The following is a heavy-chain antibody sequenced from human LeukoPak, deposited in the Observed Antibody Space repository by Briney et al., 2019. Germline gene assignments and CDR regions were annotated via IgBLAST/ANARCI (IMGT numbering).Heavy chain of an antibody. CDR2: IKQDRSEK. CDR1: GFTFGDYA. J-gene: IGHJ4*02. D-gene: IGHD5-24*01. CDR3: ARDLGDGYNSPFDY. Sequence: GGSLRLSCTASGFTFGDYAMSWVRQAPGKGLELVANIKQDRSEKYYVDSVKGRFTISRDNAKNSLYLQMNSLRAEDTAVYYCARDLGDGYNSPFDYWGQGTLVTVSS. V-gene: IGHV3-7*01.